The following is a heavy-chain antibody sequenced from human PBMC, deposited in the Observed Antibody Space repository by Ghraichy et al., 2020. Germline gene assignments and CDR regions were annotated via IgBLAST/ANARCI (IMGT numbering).Heavy chain of an antibody. CDR3: AKAWGNCSGGVCPSYNWFDP. V-gene: IGHV3-23*01. Sequence: CAASGFTFSNYVMSWVRQAPGKGLEWVSTISASGGGTYYADSVKGRFTNSRDNSKNTLYLQMNSLRADDTAVYYCAKAWGNCSGGVCPSYNWFDPWRQGTLVTVSS. D-gene: IGHD2-8*02. CDR1: GFTFSNYV. J-gene: IGHJ5*02. CDR2: ISASGGGT.